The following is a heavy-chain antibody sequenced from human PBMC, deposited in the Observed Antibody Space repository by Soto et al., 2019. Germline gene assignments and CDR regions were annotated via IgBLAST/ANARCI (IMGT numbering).Heavy chain of an antibody. CDR2: IYYSGST. CDR1: GGSISSSSYY. CDR3: ARRVDCSSTSCAGPGWFDP. D-gene: IGHD2-2*01. Sequence: SETLSLTCTVSGGSISSSSYYWGWIRQPPGKGLEWIGSIYYSGSTYYNPSLKSRVTISVDTSKNQFSLKLSSVTAADTAVYYCARRVDCSSTSCAGPGWFDPWGQGTLVTVSS. V-gene: IGHV4-39*01. J-gene: IGHJ5*02.